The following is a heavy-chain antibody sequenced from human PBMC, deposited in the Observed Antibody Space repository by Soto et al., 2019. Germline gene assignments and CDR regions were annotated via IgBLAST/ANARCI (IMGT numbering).Heavy chain of an antibody. V-gene: IGHV3-48*03. CDR3: AREEINCGGDCFSL. J-gene: IGHJ4*02. CDR2: ISSSGDLI. Sequence: EGQLVESGGDLVQPGGSLRLSCAASGFTCSSYEMNWVRQALWLGLSWMSYISSSGDLIYYADSVRRRFTVSRDSAKNTMYLQMNSLRAEDTAVYYCAREEINCGGDCFSLWCQETLVTLSS. D-gene: IGHD2-21*02. CDR1: GFTCSSYE.